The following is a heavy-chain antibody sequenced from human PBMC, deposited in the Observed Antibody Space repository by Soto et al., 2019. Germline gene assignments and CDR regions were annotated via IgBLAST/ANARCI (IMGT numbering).Heavy chain of an antibody. D-gene: IGHD2-21*01. CDR3: ARDPVVVVSAPYYFGY. CDR2: IYYSGST. V-gene: IGHV4-30-4*01. Sequence: ALPTLSLASTVYGGHTSSGDNYWRWIRHPPGRDLHLLGKIYYSGSTYHKPSLTRGVSISVDTSRDQFSLKLSSVTAADTAVYCCARDPVVVVSAPYYFGYWGEGARATVFS. CDR1: GGHTSSGDNY. J-gene: IGHJ4*02.